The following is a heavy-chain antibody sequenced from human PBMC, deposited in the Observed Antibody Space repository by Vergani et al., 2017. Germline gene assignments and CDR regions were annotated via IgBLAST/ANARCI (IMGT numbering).Heavy chain of an antibody. CDR3: ARVRYYCSGDCHPGEYYYYMDV. Sequence: EVQLLESGGSLKQPGGSVRLSCAASGFTFSTYAMHWVRQAPGKGLEWVSALTGGGGSTYYADSFKGRFIISRDNSRDSLYLQMNSLRPEDTATYYCARVRYYCSGDCHPGEYYYYMDVWGKGTTVTVSS. CDR2: LTGGGGST. J-gene: IGHJ6*03. CDR1: GFTFSTYA. D-gene: IGHD2-21*01. V-gene: IGHV3-23*01.